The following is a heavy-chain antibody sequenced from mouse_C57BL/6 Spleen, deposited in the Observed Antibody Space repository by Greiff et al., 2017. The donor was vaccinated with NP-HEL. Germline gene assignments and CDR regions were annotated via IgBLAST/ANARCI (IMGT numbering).Heavy chain of an antibody. Sequence: EVQLQQSGPELVKPGASVKISCKASGYSFTGYYMNWVKQSPEKSLEWIGEINPSTGGTTYNQKFKAKATLTVDKSSSTAYMQLKSLTSEDSAVYYCARDGWLEGPYYAMDYWGQGTSVTVSS. V-gene: IGHV1-42*01. CDR3: ARDGWLEGPYYAMDY. J-gene: IGHJ4*01. CDR2: INPSTGGT. D-gene: IGHD2-3*01. CDR1: GYSFTGYY.